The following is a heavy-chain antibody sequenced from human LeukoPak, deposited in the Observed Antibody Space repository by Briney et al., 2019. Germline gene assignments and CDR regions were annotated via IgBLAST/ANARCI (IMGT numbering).Heavy chain of an antibody. J-gene: IGHJ3*02. D-gene: IGHD3-16*02. V-gene: IGHV4-59*12. CDR3: ARVYYDYVWGSYPYDAFDI. CDR2: IYNSGTT. CDR1: GGSISSNF. Sequence: SETLSLTCTVSGGSISSNFWSWIRQPPGKGLEYIGYIYNSGTTNYNPSLKSRVTISVDTSKNQFSLKLSSVTAADTAVYYCARVYYDYVWGSYPYDAFDIWGQGTMVTVSS.